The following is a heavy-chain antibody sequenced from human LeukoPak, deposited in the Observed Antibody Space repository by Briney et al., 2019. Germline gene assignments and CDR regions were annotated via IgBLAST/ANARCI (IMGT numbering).Heavy chain of an antibody. CDR3: ARDIGLELKNWFDP. CDR1: GYTFTSYG. D-gene: IGHD1-7*01. Sequence: ASVKVSCKASGYTFTSYGISWVRQAPGQGLEWMGWISAYNGNTIYAQKLQGRVTMATDTSTSTAYMELSSLRSEETAVYYCARDIGLELKNWFDPWGQGTLVTVSS. CDR2: ISAYNGNT. V-gene: IGHV1-18*01. J-gene: IGHJ5*02.